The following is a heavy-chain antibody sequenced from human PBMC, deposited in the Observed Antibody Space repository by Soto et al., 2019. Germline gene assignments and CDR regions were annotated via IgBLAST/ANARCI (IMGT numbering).Heavy chain of an antibody. CDR2: IFSNDEK. Sequence: QVTLKESGPVLVKPTETLTLTCTVSGFSLSNARMGVSWIRQPPGKALEWLAHIFSNDEKSYSTSLKSRLTISKDTSKSQVVLTLTNMDPVDTATYYCARIWGPYYYYGMDVWSQGTTVTVSS. CDR1: GFSLSNARMG. D-gene: IGHD7-27*01. CDR3: ARIWGPYYYYGMDV. J-gene: IGHJ6*02. V-gene: IGHV2-26*01.